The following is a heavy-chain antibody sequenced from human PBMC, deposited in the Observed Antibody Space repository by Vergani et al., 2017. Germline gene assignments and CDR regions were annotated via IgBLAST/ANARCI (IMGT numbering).Heavy chain of an antibody. CDR2: ISSSSSYI. V-gene: IGHV3-21*01. Sequence: EVQLVESGGGLVKPGGSLRLSCAASGFPFSSYSMNWVRQAPGKGLEWVSSISSSSSYIYYADSVKGRFTISRDNAKNSLYLQMNSLRAEDTAVYYGAREVHYYGSGSYYIDYWGQGTLVTVAS. CDR3: AREVHYYGSGSYYIDY. CDR1: GFPFSSYS. D-gene: IGHD3-10*01. J-gene: IGHJ4*02.